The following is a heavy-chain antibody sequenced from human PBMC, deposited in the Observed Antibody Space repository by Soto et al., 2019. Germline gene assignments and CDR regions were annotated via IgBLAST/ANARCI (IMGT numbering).Heavy chain of an antibody. D-gene: IGHD6-13*01. Sequence: SETLSLTCAVYGGSFSGYYWSWIRQPPGKGLEWIGEINHSGSTNYNPSLKSRVTISVDTSKNQFSLKLSSVTAADTAVYYCARDLAAAAPYYFDDWGQGTLVTVSS. J-gene: IGHJ4*02. V-gene: IGHV4-34*01. CDR2: INHSGST. CDR3: ARDLAAAAPYYFDD. CDR1: GGSFSGYY.